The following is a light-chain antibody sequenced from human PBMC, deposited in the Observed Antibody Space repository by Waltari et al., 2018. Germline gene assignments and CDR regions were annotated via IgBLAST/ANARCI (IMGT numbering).Light chain of an antibody. V-gene: IGKV3-20*01. CDR1: QSVSRA. Sequence: EIVLTQSPGTLSLSLGERATVSCRASQSVSRALAWYRQKPGKAPRLLIYGASTRATGIPDRFSGSGSGTDFSLTISRLEPDDFAVYFCQHYLRLPVTFGQGTTVEI. CDR3: QHYLRLPVT. CDR2: GAS. J-gene: IGKJ1*01.